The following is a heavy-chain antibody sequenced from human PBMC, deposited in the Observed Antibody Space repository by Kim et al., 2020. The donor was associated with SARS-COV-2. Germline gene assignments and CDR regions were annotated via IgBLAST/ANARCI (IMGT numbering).Heavy chain of an antibody. V-gene: IGHV3-33*01. CDR3: AGSSGSPFDF. CDR2: IWHDGSNK. J-gene: IGHJ4*02. D-gene: IGHD1-26*01. CDR1: GFTFKNYA. Sequence: GGSLRLSCVASGFTFKNYAMHWVRQAPGKGLEWVAVIWHDGSNKFYANSVKGRFTFSRDNSQKTVFLQMNSLRAEDTAMYYCAGSSGSPFDFWGQGTLVT.